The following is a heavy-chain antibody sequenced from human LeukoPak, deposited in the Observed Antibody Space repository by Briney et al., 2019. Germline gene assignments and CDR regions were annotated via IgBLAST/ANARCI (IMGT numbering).Heavy chain of an antibody. CDR1: GGSTSSYY. CDR2: IYYSGSI. J-gene: IGHJ4*02. V-gene: IGHV4-59*01. D-gene: IGHD5-18*01. Sequence: SETLSLTRTVSGGSTSSYYWSWIRPHPGKGLEWIGHIYYSGSINYNPCLKSRVTISVDTSKNQFSLKLSSVTAADTAVYYCARVYSYGYIDYWGQGTLVTVSS. CDR3: ARVYSYGYIDY.